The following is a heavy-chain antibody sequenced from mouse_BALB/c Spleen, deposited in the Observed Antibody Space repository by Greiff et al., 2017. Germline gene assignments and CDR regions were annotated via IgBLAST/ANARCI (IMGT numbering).Heavy chain of an antibody. CDR1: GYAFSSYW. D-gene: IGHD2-2*01. Sequence: QVQLQQSGAELVRPGSSVKISCKASGYAFSSYWMNWVKQRPGQGLEWIGQIYPGDGDTNYNGKFKGKATLTADKSSSTAYMQLSSLTSEDSAVYFCASGYYNAMDYWGQGTSVTVSS. J-gene: IGHJ4*01. CDR2: IYPGDGDT. CDR3: ASGYYNAMDY. V-gene: IGHV1-80*01.